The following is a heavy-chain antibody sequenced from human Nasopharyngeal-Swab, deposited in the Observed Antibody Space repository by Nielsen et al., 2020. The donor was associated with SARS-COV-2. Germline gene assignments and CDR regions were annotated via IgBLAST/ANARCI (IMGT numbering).Heavy chain of an antibody. CDR1: GGSFSGYY. Sequence: SETLPLTCAVYGGSFSGYYWSWIRQPPGKGLEWIGEINHSGSTNYNPSLKSRVTISVDTSKNQFSLKLSSVTAADTAVYYCARGSRRYMAPGYWGQGTLVTVSS. V-gene: IGHV4-34*01. CDR2: INHSGST. D-gene: IGHD5-12*01. CDR3: ARGSRRYMAPGY. J-gene: IGHJ4*02.